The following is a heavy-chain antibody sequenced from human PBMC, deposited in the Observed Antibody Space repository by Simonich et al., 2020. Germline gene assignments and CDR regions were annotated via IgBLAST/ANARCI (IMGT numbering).Heavy chain of an antibody. J-gene: IGHJ3*02. CDR3: ARELGGARQNAFDI. D-gene: IGHD1-26*01. CDR2: INPNGGGT. CDR1: GYTFTGYY. V-gene: IGHV1-2*02. Sequence: QVQLVQSGAEVKKPGASVKVSCKASGYTFTGYYMHWVRQAPGQGLEGLEWINPNGGGTNYAKKYQGRVTMTRDKSISTAYMELSRLRSDDTAVYYCARELGGARQNAFDIWGQGTMVTVSS.